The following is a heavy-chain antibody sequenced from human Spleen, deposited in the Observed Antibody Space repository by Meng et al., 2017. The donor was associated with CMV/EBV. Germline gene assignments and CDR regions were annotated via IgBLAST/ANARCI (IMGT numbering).Heavy chain of an antibody. V-gene: IGHV3-72*01. CDR1: GFTFSDHY. D-gene: IGHD1-26*01. Sequence: GGSLRLSCVVSGFTFSDHYMDWVRQAPGKGLEWVGRIRNKANDNTTEYAASVEGRFTISRDDSKNSVYLQMDSLRTEDTAVYYCARVEVGAIDYWGQGTLVTVSS. CDR2: IRNKANDNTT. CDR3: ARVEVGAIDY. J-gene: IGHJ4*02.